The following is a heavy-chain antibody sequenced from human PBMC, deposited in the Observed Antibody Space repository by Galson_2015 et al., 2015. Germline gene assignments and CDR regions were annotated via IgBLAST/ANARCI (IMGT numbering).Heavy chain of an antibody. J-gene: IGHJ3*02. V-gene: IGHV3-30*18. CDR3: AKDRYYGSGLTGPAFDI. CDR2: ISYDGSNK. D-gene: IGHD3-10*01. CDR1: GFTFSSYG. Sequence: SLRLSCAASGFTFSSYGMHWVRQAPGKGLEWVAVISYDGSNKYYADSVKGRFTISRDNSKNTLYLQMNSLRAEDTAVYYCAKDRYYGSGLTGPAFDIWGQGTMVTVSS.